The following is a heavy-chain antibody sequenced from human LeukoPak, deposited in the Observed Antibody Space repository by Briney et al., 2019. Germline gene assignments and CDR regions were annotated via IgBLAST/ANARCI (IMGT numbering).Heavy chain of an antibody. J-gene: IGHJ4*02. CDR2: INHRGST. Sequence: PSETLSLTCAVYGGSFSGYCWNWIRQPPGRGLEWIGEINHRGSTTYNPSLESRVTISVDTSKNQFSLRLSSVTAADTAVYYCARSLLYFGDLDYWGQGTLVTVSS. CDR1: GGSFSGYC. D-gene: IGHD3-10*01. CDR3: ARSLLYFGDLDY. V-gene: IGHV4-34*01.